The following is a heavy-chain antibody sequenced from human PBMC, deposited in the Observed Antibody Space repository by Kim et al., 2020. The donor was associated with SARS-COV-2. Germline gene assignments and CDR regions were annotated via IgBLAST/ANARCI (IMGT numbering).Heavy chain of an antibody. J-gene: IGHJ4*02. CDR2: IKSKTDGGTT. CDR1: GFTFSNAW. Sequence: GGSLRLSCAASGFTFSNAWMSWVRQAPGKGLEWVARIKSKTDGGTTEYAAPVKGRFTISRADSKHTLYLQMNSLKTEATAVYYCTSVPQLLWFGELLPEEFDYWGQGTLVTVSS. CDR3: TSVPQLLWFGELLPEEFDY. D-gene: IGHD3-10*01. V-gene: IGHV3-15*01.